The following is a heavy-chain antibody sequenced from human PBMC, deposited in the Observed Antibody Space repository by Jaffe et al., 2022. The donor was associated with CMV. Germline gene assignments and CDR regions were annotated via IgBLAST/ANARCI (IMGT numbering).Heavy chain of an antibody. Sequence: QVQLQESGPGLVKPSQTLSLTCTVSGGSISSGGYYWSWIRQHPGKGLEWIGYIYYSGSTYYNPSLKSRVTISVDTSKNQFSLKLSSVTAADTAVYYCARVPPMYDYGDYVRGAFDYWGQGTLVTVSS. J-gene: IGHJ4*02. CDR3: ARVPPMYDYGDYVRGAFDY. D-gene: IGHD4-17*01. V-gene: IGHV4-31*03. CDR1: GGSISSGGYY. CDR2: IYYSGST.